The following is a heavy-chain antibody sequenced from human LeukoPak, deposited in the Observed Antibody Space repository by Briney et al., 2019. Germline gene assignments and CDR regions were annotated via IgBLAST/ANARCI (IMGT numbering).Heavy chain of an antibody. J-gene: IGHJ3*01. V-gene: IGHV3-23*01. D-gene: IGHD3-10*01. CDR1: GFTFSNEA. CDR2: ISPGGGTT. CDR3: ARGPDPVVRGPRRAFDL. Sequence: GGSLRLSCAVSGFTFSNEAMGWVRQLRGGGLEWVSTISPGGGTTYYAESMKGRFTISRDDSKSTVYLQMNSLRVDDTAMYYCARGPDPVVRGPRRAFDLWGQGTMVTVSS.